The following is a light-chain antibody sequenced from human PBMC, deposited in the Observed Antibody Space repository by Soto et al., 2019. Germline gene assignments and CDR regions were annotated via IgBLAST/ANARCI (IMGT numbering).Light chain of an antibody. CDR1: QSLLYSSNSKNS. J-gene: IGKJ4*01. V-gene: IGKV4-1*01. Sequence: DIVMTQSPDSLAVSLGERATINCKSSQSLLYSSNSKNSLAWYQQKPGQPPKLLIFWASTREFGVPDRFSGSGSGTDFTLTISSLQAEDVAVYYCQQYYTTPPVTFGGGTKVDIK. CDR3: QQYYTTPPVT. CDR2: WAS.